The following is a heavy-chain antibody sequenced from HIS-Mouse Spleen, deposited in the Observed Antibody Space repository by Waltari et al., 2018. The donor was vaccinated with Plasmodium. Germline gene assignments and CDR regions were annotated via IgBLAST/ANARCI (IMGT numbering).Heavy chain of an antibody. D-gene: IGHD6-13*01. CDR2: IKQDGSEK. Sequence: EVQLVASGGGLVQLGGSLVLCCADLVFTFSAYWMSWVRQATGKGMEGVDNIKQDGSEKYYVDSVKGRFTISRDNAKNSLYLQMNSLRAEDTAVYYCASSWYWYFDLWGRGTLVTVSS. V-gene: IGHV3-7*01. CDR3: ASSWYWYFDL. CDR1: VFTFSAYW. J-gene: IGHJ2*01.